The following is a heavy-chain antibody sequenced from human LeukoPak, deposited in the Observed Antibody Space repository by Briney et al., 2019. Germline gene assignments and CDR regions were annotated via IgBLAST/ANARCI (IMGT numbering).Heavy chain of an antibody. CDR1: GYTFTGYY. CDR3: ARDRTSYDSSGYYYPY. D-gene: IGHD3-22*01. V-gene: IGHV1-2*02. Sequence: ASVKVSCKASGYTFTGYYMHWVRQAPGQGLEWVGWINPNSGGTNYAQKFQGRVTMTRDTSISTAYMELSRLRSDDTAVYYCARDRTSYDSSGYYYPYWGQGTLVTVSS. CDR2: INPNSGGT. J-gene: IGHJ4*02.